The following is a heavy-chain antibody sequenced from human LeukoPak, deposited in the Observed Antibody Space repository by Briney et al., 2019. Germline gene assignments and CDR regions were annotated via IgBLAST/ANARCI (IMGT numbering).Heavy chain of an antibody. CDR2: ISYDGSNK. CDR1: GFTFSSYA. J-gene: IGHJ4*02. V-gene: IGHV3-30*04. D-gene: IGHD5-12*01. Sequence: PGGSLRLSCAASGFTFSSYAMHWVRQAPGKGLEWVAVISYDGSNKYYADSVKGRFTISRDNSKNTLYLQMNSLRAEDTAVYYCARDPLTGMVATSYNFDYWGQGTLVTVSS. CDR3: ARDPLTGMVATSYNFDY.